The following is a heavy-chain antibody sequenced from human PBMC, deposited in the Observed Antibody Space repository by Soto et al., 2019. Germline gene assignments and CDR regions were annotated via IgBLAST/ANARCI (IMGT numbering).Heavy chain of an antibody. V-gene: IGHV3-23*01. J-gene: IGHJ6*03. D-gene: IGHD3-9*01. CDR3: AKSYTILPGYYYMDV. CDR1: GFTFDEFV. Sequence: TGGSLRLSCAASGFTFDEFVTSWVRQVPGKGLEWVSSFSCNGDYIHYADSVKGRFTISRDNSKNTLYLQMNNLRAEDTAVYYCAKSYTILPGYYYMDVWGKGTTVTVSS. CDR2: FSCNGDYI.